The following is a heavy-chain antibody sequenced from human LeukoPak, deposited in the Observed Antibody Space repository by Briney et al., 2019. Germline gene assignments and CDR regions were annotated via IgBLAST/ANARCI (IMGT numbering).Heavy chain of an antibody. CDR3: ARDTLGEGEDANYAVYYFDY. D-gene: IGHD4/OR15-4a*01. V-gene: IGHV3-7*01. Sequence: QPGGSLRLSCAASRFTFSSYAMSWVRQAPGKGLEWVANIKKDGSEKYYVDSVKGRFTISRDNAKTSLYLQMNSLRAEDTAVYYCARDTLGEGEDANYAVYYFDYWGQGTPVTVSS. CDR2: IKKDGSEK. CDR1: RFTFSSYA. J-gene: IGHJ4*02.